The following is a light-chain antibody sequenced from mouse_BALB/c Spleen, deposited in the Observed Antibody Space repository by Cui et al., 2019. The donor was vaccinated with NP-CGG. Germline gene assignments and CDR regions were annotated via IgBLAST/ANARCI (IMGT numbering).Light chain of an antibody. CDR2: GIN. V-gene: IGLV1*01. CDR1: IGAVTTSNY. CDR3: VLWYSNHWV. Sequence: QAVVTQESALTTSPGETVTLTCRSSIGAVTTSNYANWVQEKPDHLFTGLIGGINNRAPGVPARFSGSLIGDKAALTITGAQTEDEAIYFCVLWYSNHWVFGGGTKLTVL. J-gene: IGLJ1*01.